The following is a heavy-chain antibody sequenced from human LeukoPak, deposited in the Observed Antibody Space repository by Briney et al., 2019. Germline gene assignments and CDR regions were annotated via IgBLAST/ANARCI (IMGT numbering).Heavy chain of an antibody. CDR1: GFTFSDYY. D-gene: IGHD4-17*01. J-gene: IGHJ4*02. CDR2: ISSSGSTI. Sequence: GGSLRLSCAASGFTFSDYYMSWIRQAPGKGLEWVSYISSSGSTIYYADSVKGRFTISRDNSKNTLYLQMNSLRAEDTAVYYCARAPEADGDPFDYWGQGTLVTVSS. CDR3: ARAPEADGDPFDY. V-gene: IGHV3-11*04.